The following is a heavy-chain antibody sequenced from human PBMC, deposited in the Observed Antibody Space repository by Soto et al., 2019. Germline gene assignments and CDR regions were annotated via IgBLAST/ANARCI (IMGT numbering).Heavy chain of an antibody. Sequence: PGGSTRISCAASGLTFNSYAMSWVRQAPGKGLEWVSAISGSGGSTYYADSVKGRFTISRDNSKNTLYLQMNSLRAEDTAVYYCAKAPPLARSYLDYWGQGTLVTVSS. CDR1: GLTFNSYA. CDR3: AKAPPLARSYLDY. J-gene: IGHJ4*02. CDR2: ISGSGGST. V-gene: IGHV3-23*01.